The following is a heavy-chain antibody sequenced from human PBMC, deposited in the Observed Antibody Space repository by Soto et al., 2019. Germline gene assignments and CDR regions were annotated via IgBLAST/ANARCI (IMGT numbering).Heavy chain of an antibody. V-gene: IGHV3-23*01. CDR3: AKLGSGSYYAD. D-gene: IGHD3-10*01. CDR2: ISGSGDST. Sequence: EVQLLESGGGLVQPGGSLRLSCAASGFTFSSYAMRWVRQAPGKGLEWVSAISGSGDSTYYADSVKGRFTISRDNSKNTLYLQMNSLRAEDTAVYYCAKLGSGSYYADWGQGTLVTVSS. J-gene: IGHJ4*02. CDR1: GFTFSSYA.